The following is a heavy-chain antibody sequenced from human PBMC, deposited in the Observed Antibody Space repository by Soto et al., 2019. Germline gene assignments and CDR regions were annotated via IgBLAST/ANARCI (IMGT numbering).Heavy chain of an antibody. CDR1: GGTFSSYA. Sequence: SVKVSCKASGGTFSSYAISWVRQAPGQGLEWMGGIIPIFGTANYAQKFQGRVTITADESTSTAYMELSSLRSEDTAVYYCARYGSGSHPYYYYGMDVRGQGTTVTVSS. V-gene: IGHV1-69*13. D-gene: IGHD3-10*01. CDR3: ARYGSGSHPYYYYGMDV. CDR2: IIPIFGTA. J-gene: IGHJ6*02.